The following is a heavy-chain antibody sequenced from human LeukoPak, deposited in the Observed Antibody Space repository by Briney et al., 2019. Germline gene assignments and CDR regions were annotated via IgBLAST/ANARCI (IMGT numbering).Heavy chain of an antibody. CDR2: IYSGGST. D-gene: IGHD3-22*01. CDR3: ASASSGYGPHFDY. J-gene: IGHJ4*02. CDR1: GFTVSSNY. Sequence: PGGSLRLSCAASGFTVSSNYMSWVRQAPGKGLEWVSVIYSGGSTYYADSVKGRFTISIDNAKNTLYLQMNSLRAEDTAVYYCASASSGYGPHFDYWGQGTLVTVSS. V-gene: IGHV3-66*02.